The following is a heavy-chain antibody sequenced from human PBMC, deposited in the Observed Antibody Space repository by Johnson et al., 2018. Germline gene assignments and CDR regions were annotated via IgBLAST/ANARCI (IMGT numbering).Heavy chain of an antibody. CDR2: ISDDGSNK. CDR3: ARAQGGDYLAEYFQN. Sequence: EQLLESGGRVVQPRRSLRLSCSASGFTFSSYAMHWVRQAPGKGLEWVAVISDDGSNKFYAASVKGRFTISRENSKYTVSLQMHSLNAEDTAVFYCARAQGGDYLAEYFQNWGQGTLVTVSS. J-gene: IGHJ1*01. D-gene: IGHD4-17*01. CDR1: GFTFSSYA. V-gene: IGHV3-30-3*01.